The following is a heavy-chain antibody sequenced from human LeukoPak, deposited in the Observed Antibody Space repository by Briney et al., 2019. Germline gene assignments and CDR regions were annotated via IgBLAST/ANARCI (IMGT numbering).Heavy chain of an antibody. CDR1: GYTFTSHY. CDR2: INPSGGST. D-gene: IGHD4-11*01. CDR3: ARAGLSNFRYYYHMDV. Sequence: ASVKVSCKASGYTFTSHYIYWVRQAPGHGLEWMGVINPSGGSTNYAQKFQGRVSTTRDTSTSTVYMELSSLRSEDTAVYYCARAGLSNFRYYYHMDVWGKGTTVTVSS. V-gene: IGHV1-46*01. J-gene: IGHJ6*03.